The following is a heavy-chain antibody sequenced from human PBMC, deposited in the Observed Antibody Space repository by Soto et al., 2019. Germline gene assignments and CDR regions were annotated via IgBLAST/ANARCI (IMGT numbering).Heavy chain of an antibody. J-gene: IGHJ4*02. Sequence: QVQLQESGPGLVKPSGTLSLTCAVSGGSISSSNWWSWVRQPPGKGLEWIGEIYHSGSTNYNPSLMSLVTISVDKSKPQFSLELSSVTAADTAVYYCARCSPQLLRGAFDYWGQGTLVTVSS. V-gene: IGHV4-4*02. CDR2: IYHSGST. D-gene: IGHD6-13*01. CDR3: ARCSPQLLRGAFDY. CDR1: GGSISSSNW.